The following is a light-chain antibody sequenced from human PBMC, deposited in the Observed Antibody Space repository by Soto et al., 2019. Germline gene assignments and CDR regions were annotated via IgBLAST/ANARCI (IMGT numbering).Light chain of an antibody. CDR1: SGYSNYK. V-gene: IGLV9-49*01. CDR3: GADHGSGCNFVV. Sequence: QLVLTQPPSASASLGASVTLTCTLSSGYSNYKVDWYQQRPGKGPRFVMRVGTGGIVGSKGDGIPDRFSVLGSGLNRYLTIKNIQEEDESDYHCGADHGSGCNFVVFGGGTKVTVL. J-gene: IGLJ2*01. CDR2: VGTGGIVG.